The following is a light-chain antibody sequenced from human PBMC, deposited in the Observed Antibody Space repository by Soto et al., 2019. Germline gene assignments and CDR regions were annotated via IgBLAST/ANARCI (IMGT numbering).Light chain of an antibody. J-gene: IGKJ4*01. Sequence: EIALTQSPGTLSLSPGERATLSCRASQSVSSSYLAWYQQKPGQAPRQLIYGASSRATGIPDRFSGSGSGTDFTLTITRLEAEDFAVYYCQQYRTSFGGGTRVEIK. CDR3: QQYRTS. CDR1: QSVSSSY. CDR2: GAS. V-gene: IGKV3-20*01.